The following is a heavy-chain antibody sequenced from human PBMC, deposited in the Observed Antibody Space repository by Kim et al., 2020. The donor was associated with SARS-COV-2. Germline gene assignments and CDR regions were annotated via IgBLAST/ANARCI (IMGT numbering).Heavy chain of an antibody. V-gene: IGHV4-59*13. CDR1: GGSISPYY. J-gene: IGHJ1*01. Sequence: SETLSLTCTVSGGSISPYYWSWIRQPPGKGLEWIGSMYYNGGTTYSPSLESRVTMSVDTSKTQFSLKLKSVTTADAAVYFCARLWVGSGTGQHRGQDTL. D-gene: IGHD3-3*01. CDR3: ARLWVGSGTGQH. CDR2: MYYNGGT.